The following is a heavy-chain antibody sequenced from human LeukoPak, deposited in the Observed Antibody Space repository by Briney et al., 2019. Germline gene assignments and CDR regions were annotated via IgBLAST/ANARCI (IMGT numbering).Heavy chain of an antibody. CDR3: AREGYQVHLDAFDI. Sequence: ASVKVSCKASGYTFTGYYMHWVRQVPGQGLEWMGWINPNSGGTNYAQKFQGWVTMTRDTSISTAYMELSRLRSDDTAVYYCAREGYQVHLDAFDIWGQGTMVTVSS. CDR1: GYTFTGYY. V-gene: IGHV1-2*04. J-gene: IGHJ3*02. CDR2: INPNSGGT. D-gene: IGHD2-2*01.